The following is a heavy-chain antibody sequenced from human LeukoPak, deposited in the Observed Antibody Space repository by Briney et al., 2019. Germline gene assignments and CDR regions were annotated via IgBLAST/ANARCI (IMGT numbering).Heavy chain of an antibody. CDR2: IIPIFGTA. D-gene: IGHD2-2*02. CDR3: ARDIKDIVVVPAAIWEGGFDY. CDR1: GGTFSSYA. V-gene: IGHV1-69*05. J-gene: IGHJ4*02. Sequence: SVKVSCKASGGTFSSYAISWVRQAPGQGLEWMGGIIPIFGTANYAQKFQGRVTMTTDTSTSTAYMELRSLRSDDTAVYYCARDIKDIVVVPAAIWEGGFDYWGQGTLVTVSS.